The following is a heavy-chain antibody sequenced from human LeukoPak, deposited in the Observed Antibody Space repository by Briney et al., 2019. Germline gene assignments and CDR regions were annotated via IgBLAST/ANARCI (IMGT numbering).Heavy chain of an antibody. V-gene: IGHV3-30*15. J-gene: IGHJ4*02. CDR1: GFTFNSYP. CDR2: ISYDGNNK. CDR3: ARDPHYCDSSGSLDY. D-gene: IGHD3-22*01. Sequence: PGGSLRLSCAASGFTFNSYPMRWVRQAPGKGLEWVAIISYDGNNKYYADSVKGRFTSSRDNSKNTLYLQMSSLGPEDTAVYYCARDPHYCDSSGSLDYWGQGTRVTVPS.